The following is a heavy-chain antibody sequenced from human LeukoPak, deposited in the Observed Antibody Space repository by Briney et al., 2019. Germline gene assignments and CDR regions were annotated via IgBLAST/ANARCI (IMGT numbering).Heavy chain of an antibody. CDR2: IHHSGNS. D-gene: IGHD7-27*01. J-gene: IGHJ5*02. CDR3: TRGHWGLQS. V-gene: IGHV4-59*02. Sequence: SETLSLTCTVSGASVTDYYWSWTRQSPGKGLEWISYIHHSGNSDYNPSLRSRVTTSLDTSKNQFSLNLISVTAADTAVYYCTRGHWGLQSWSQGTLVTVSS. CDR1: GASVTDYY.